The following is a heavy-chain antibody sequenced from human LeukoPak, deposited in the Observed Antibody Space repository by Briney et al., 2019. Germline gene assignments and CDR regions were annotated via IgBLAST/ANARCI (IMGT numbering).Heavy chain of an antibody. Sequence: GGSLRLSCAASGFTFSSYSMNWVRQGPGKGLEWVSYISSSSSTIYYADSVKGRFTISRDNAKNSLYLQMNSLRAEDTAVYYCARRGKYSGSYYVADWGQGTLVTVSS. J-gene: IGHJ4*02. CDR3: ARRGKYSGSYYVAD. CDR2: ISSSSSTI. CDR1: GFTFSSYS. D-gene: IGHD1-26*01. V-gene: IGHV3-48*01.